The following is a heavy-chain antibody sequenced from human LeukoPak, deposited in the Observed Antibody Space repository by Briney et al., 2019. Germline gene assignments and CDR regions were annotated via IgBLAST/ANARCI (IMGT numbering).Heavy chain of an antibody. Sequence: GASVKVSCKASGGTFTSYAISWVRQAPGQGLEWMGGIIPIFGTANYAQKFQGRVTITTDESTSTAYMELSSLRSEDTAVYYCARDQPSGSQENWGQGTLVTVSS. V-gene: IGHV1-69*05. J-gene: IGHJ4*02. CDR3: ARDQPSGSQEN. CDR1: GGTFTSYA. D-gene: IGHD3-10*01. CDR2: IIPIFGTA.